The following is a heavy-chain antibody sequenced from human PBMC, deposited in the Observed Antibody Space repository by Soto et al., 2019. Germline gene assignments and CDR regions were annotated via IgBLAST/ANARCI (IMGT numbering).Heavy chain of an antibody. J-gene: IGHJ6*02. D-gene: IGHD2-2*01. CDR3: ARDLGYCSSTSCYYYYGMDV. V-gene: IGHV4-34*01. CDR2: INHSGST. CDR1: GGSFSGYY. Sequence: QVQLQQWGAGLLKPSETLSLTCAVYGGSFSGYYWSWIRQPPGKRLEWIGEINHSGSTNYNPSLKSRVTISVDTSKNQFSLKLSSVTAADTAVYYCARDLGYCSSTSCYYYYGMDVWGQGTTVTVSS.